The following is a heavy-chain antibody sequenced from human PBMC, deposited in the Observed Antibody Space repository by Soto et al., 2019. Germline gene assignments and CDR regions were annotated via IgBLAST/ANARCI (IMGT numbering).Heavy chain of an antibody. V-gene: IGHV3-9*01. CDR2: ISWNGANI. J-gene: IGHJ4*02. CDR1: GFTFDDYA. CDR3: AKEGGGNCYSCFDY. Sequence: GGSLRLSCAASGFTFDDYAMHWFRQAPGKGLEWVSGISWNGANIVYADSVKGRFAISKDNAKKSLYLQMNSLRPEDTALYYCAKEGGGNCYSCFDYWGQGTLVTVSS. D-gene: IGHD2-21*02.